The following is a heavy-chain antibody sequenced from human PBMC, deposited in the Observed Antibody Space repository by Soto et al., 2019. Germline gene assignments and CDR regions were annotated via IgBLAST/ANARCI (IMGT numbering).Heavy chain of an antibody. D-gene: IGHD2-15*01. CDR1: GYSFTSYW. V-gene: IGHV5-51*01. CDR3: ARFIGYCSGGSCYPPGGMDV. Sequence: GESLKISCKGSGYSFTSYWIGWVRQMPGKGLEWMGIIYPGDSDTRYSPSFQGQVTISADKSIGTAYLEWSSLKASDIAMYYCARFIGYCSGGSCYPPGGMDVWGQGTTVTVSS. J-gene: IGHJ6*02. CDR2: IYPGDSDT.